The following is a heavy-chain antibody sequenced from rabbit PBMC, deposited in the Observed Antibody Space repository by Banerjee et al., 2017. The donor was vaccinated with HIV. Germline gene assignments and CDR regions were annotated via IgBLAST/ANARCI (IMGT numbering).Heavy chain of an antibody. V-gene: IGHV1S40*01. CDR2: IYAGSSGST. Sequence: QSLEESGGDLVKPGASLTLTCTASGIDFSRYYYMCWVRQAPGKGLEWIACIYAGSSGSTYYASWAKGRFTISKTSSTTVTLQMTSLTAADTATYFCARTGSSDYSYFNLWGQGTLVTVS. D-gene: IGHD8-1*01. CDR1: GIDFSRYYY. CDR3: ARTGSSDYSYFNL. J-gene: IGHJ4*01.